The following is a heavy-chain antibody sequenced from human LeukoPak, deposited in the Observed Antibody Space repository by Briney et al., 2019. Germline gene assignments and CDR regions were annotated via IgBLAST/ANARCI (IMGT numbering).Heavy chain of an antibody. J-gene: IGHJ6*03. V-gene: IGHV4-4*07. CDR2: IFTSGST. Sequence: SETLSLTCTVSGGSISTFYWTWIRQPAGRGLEWIGRIFTSGSTNYNPSLRSRVSMSVDTSKNQFSLNVTSVTAADTAVYYCARVRGSSWSTGYYYHYMDVWGKGTTVTVSS. CDR3: ARVRGSSWSTGYYYHYMDV. CDR1: GGSISTFY. D-gene: IGHD6-13*01.